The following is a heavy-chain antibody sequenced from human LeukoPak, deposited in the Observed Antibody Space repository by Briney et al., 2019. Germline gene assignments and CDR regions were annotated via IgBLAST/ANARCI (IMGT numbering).Heavy chain of an antibody. V-gene: IGHV4-39*07. CDR1: GGSISSSSYY. CDR2: IYYSGST. CDR3: ARRGDLYYYYYYYMDV. Sequence: SETLSLTCTVSGGSISSSSYYWGWIRQPPGKGLEWIGSIYYSGSTYYNPSLKSRVTISVDTSKNQFSLKLSSVTAADTAVYYCARRGDLYYYYYYYMDVWGKGTTITISS. D-gene: IGHD2-21*02. J-gene: IGHJ6*03.